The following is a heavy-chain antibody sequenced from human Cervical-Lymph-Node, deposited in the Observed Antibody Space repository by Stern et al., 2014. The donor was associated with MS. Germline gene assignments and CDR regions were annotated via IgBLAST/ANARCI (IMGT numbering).Heavy chain of an antibody. V-gene: IGHV1-46*01. CDR1: GYTFTNYY. Sequence: QVQLVQSGPEVKKPGASVMVSCKTSGYTFTNYYIHWVRQAPGQGLEWMGIINPNGSVTASAQKFQGRLTMTRDTSTTTVYMRLITLTSEDTAMYYCPRAVGGVGREWGQGTLVFVSS. CDR3: PRAVGGVGRE. CDR2: INPNGSVT. J-gene: IGHJ4*02. D-gene: IGHD3-16*01.